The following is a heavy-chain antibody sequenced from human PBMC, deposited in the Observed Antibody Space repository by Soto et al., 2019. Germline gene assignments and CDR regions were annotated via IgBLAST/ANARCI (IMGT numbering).Heavy chain of an antibody. J-gene: IGHJ4*02. CDR3: VREASMSYVFDY. CDR1: GYTFINYY. D-gene: IGHD2-2*01. Sequence: QVQLVQSGAEVKKPGASVEVSCKASGYTFINYYMHWVRQAPAEGLEWMGMISPSDGATIYAQRFQGRVTMTRDMSTTTVYMALSSLRSEDTAVYYCVREASMSYVFDYWGQGALVAVSS. CDR2: ISPSDGAT. V-gene: IGHV1-46*01.